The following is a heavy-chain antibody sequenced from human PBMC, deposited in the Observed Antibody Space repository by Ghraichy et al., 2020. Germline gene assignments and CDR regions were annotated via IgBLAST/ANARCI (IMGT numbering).Heavy chain of an antibody. CDR1: GYTFTSYD. J-gene: IGHJ5*02. CDR3: ARGPLRYCSGGSCWGPWFDP. Sequence: ASVKVSCKASGYTFTSYDINWVRQATGQGLEWMGWMNPNSGNTGYAQKFQGRVTMTRNTSISTAYMELSSLRSEDTAVYYRARGPLRYCSGGSCWGPWFDPWGQGTLVTVSS. CDR2: MNPNSGNT. V-gene: IGHV1-8*01. D-gene: IGHD2-15*01.